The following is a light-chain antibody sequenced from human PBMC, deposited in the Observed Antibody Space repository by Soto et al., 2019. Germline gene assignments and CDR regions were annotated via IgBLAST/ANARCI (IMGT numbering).Light chain of an antibody. Sequence: ERVMTQSPSTLSVTPGVRSTLSCRASQSISSNLAWYQQKPGQAPRLLIYGASTRATGIADRFSGGGSGTEFTLTISRLEPEDFAVYHCQQYGRSWTFGQGTKVDIK. V-gene: IGKV3D-15*01. J-gene: IGKJ1*01. CDR2: GAS. CDR1: QSISSN. CDR3: QQYGRSWT.